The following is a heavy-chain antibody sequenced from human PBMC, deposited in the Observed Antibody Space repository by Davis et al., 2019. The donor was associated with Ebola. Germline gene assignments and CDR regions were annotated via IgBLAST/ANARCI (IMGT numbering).Heavy chain of an antibody. V-gene: IGHV4-59*01. D-gene: IGHD3-9*01. J-gene: IGHJ2*01. CDR3: ARGPPSYDILTGYLFYWYFDL. CDR1: GGSISSYY. Sequence: PSETLSLTCTVSGGSISSYYWSWIRQPPGKGLEWIGYIYYSGSTNYNPSLKRRVTISVDTSKNQFSLKLSSVTAADTAVHYCARGPPSYDILTGYLFYWYFDLWGRGTLVTVSS. CDR2: IYYSGST.